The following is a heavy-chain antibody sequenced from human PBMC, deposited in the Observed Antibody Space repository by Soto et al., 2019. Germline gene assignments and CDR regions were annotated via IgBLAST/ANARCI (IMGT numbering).Heavy chain of an antibody. D-gene: IGHD6-6*01. J-gene: IGHJ6*02. V-gene: IGHV1-2*04. CDR3: AREGRGSSSDDYYYYGMDV. CDR1: GYTFTGYY. Sequence: GASVKVSCKASGYTFTGYYMHWVRQAPGQGLEWRGWINPNSGGTNYAQKFQGWVTMTRDTSISTAYMELSRLRSDDTAVYYCAREGRGSSSDDYYYYGMDVWGQGTTVTVSS. CDR2: INPNSGGT.